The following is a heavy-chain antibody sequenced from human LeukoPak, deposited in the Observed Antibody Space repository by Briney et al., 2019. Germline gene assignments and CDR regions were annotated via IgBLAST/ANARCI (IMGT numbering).Heavy chain of an antibody. CDR1: GFTFTTYW. Sequence: GGSLRLSCAASGFTFTTYWMHWVRQAPGKGLEWVSSISSSSSYIYYADSVKGRFTISRDNAKNSLYLQMNSLRAEDTAVYYCAREMVRSYDFGNGGQGTLVTVSS. CDR3: AREMVRSYDFGN. V-gene: IGHV3-21*01. CDR2: ISSSSSYI. J-gene: IGHJ4*02. D-gene: IGHD3-3*01.